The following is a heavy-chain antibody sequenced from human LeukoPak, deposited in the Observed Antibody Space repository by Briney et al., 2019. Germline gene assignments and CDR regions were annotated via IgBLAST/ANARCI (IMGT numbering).Heavy chain of an antibody. CDR2: ISSSSSFI. V-gene: IGHV3-21*01. CDR1: GFTFSSYS. Sequence: GGSLRLSCAASGFTFSSYSMNWVRQAPGKGLEWVSSISSSSSFIYYADSVSGRFTICRDNAKTSLYLEINSLRAEDTAVYYCASSSRGNSYGSDYWGQGTLVTVAS. J-gene: IGHJ4*02. D-gene: IGHD5-18*01. CDR3: ASSSRGNSYGSDY.